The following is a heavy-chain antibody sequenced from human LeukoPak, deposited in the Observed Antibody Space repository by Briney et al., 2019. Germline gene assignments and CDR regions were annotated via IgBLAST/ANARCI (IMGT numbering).Heavy chain of an antibody. CDR3: ARASRRALDCGGDCYLNY. CDR1: GYTFTSYA. D-gene: IGHD2-21*02. CDR2: IIPIFGTA. J-gene: IGHJ4*02. V-gene: IGHV1-69*05. Sequence: ASVKVSCKASGYTFTSYAISWVRQAPGQGLEWMGRIIPIFGTANYAQKFQGRVKITTDESTSTAYMELSSLRSEDTAVYYCARASRRALDCGGDCYLNYWGQGTLVTVSS.